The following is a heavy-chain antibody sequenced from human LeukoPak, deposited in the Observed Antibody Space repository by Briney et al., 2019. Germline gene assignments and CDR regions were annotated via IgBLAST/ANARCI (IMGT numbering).Heavy chain of an antibody. CDR1: GFTFDDYA. CDR3: AKDIRDTVVVQAGYYYYMDV. V-gene: IGHV3-43*02. J-gene: IGHJ6*03. CDR2: ISGDGDST. Sequence: GGSLRLSCAASGFTFDDYAMHWVRQAPGKGLEWVSLISGDGDSTSYADSVKGRFTISRDNSKNSLYLQMNSLRAEDTALYYCAKDIRDTVVVQAGYYYYMDVWGKRTTVTVSS. D-gene: IGHD2-2*01.